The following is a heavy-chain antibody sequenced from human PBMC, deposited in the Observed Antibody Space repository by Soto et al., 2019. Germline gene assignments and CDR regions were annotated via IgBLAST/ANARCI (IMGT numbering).Heavy chain of an antibody. CDR2: IYYSGST. CDR3: ARGYCSSSSCYEFDH. V-gene: IGHV4-59*01. Sequence: SETLSLTCTVSGGSISSYYWSWIRQPPGKGLEWIGYIYYSGSTNYNPSLKGRVTISLDTPKKQFSLKVSSVTAADTAMYYCARGYCSSSSCYEFDHWGQGSLVTVS. J-gene: IGHJ4*02. CDR1: GGSISSYY. D-gene: IGHD2-2*01.